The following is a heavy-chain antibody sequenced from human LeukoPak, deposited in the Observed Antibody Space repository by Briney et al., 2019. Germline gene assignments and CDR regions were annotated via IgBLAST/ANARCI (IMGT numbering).Heavy chain of an antibody. J-gene: IGHJ4*02. CDR3: AKSILLTIFGVDEAYYFDY. Sequence: GGSLRLSCAASGFTVSSNYMSWVRQAPGKGLEWVSAISGSGGSTYYADSVKGRFTISRDNSKNTLYLQMNSLRAEDTAVYYCAKSILLTIFGVDEAYYFDYWGQGTLVTVSS. CDR2: ISGSGGST. CDR1: GFTVSSNY. V-gene: IGHV3-23*01. D-gene: IGHD3-3*01.